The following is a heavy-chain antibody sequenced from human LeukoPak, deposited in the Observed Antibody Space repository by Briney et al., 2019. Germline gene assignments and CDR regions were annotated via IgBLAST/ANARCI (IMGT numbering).Heavy chain of an antibody. CDR2: TSSDSTYI. CDR1: GFTFTSYS. Sequence: GGSLRLSCAASGFTFTSYSSTWVRQAPGKGLEWVSSTSSDSTYIYYADSVKGRFTISRDNSKNTLYLQMDSLRTEDTAVYYCARESGSSGYAGYFDYWGQGTLVTVSS. J-gene: IGHJ4*02. V-gene: IGHV3-21*01. D-gene: IGHD3-22*01. CDR3: ARESGSSGYAGYFDY.